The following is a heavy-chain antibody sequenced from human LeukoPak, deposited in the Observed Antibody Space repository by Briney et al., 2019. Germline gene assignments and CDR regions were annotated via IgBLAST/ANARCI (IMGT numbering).Heavy chain of an antibody. D-gene: IGHD1-26*01. V-gene: IGHV3-23*01. CDR3: AKGLEVGGAKGADY. J-gene: IGHJ4*02. Sequence: GGSLRLSCAASGFTFDDYGMSWVRQAPGKGLEWVSAISGSGGGTYYADSVKGRFTISRDNSKNTLYPQLNSLRVEDTAVYYCAKGLEVGGAKGADYWGQGTLVTVSS. CDR2: ISGSGGGT. CDR1: GFTFDDYG.